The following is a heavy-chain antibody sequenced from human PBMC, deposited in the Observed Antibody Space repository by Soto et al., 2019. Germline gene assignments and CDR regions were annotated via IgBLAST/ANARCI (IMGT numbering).Heavy chain of an antibody. CDR3: ARQTTYSSSWFDY. D-gene: IGHD6-13*01. Sequence: SETLSLTCTVSGGSIINYYWTWIRQPAGKGLEWVGRIYSSGSTSYNPSLKSRLTMSVDTSKNQFTLKLTSVTAADTALYYCARQTTYSSSWFDYWGHGTLVTVSS. CDR2: IYSSGST. J-gene: IGHJ5*01. V-gene: IGHV4-4*07. CDR1: GGSIINYY.